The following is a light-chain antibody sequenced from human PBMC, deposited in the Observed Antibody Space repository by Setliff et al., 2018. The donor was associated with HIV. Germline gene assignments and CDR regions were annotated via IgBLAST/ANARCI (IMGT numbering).Light chain of an antibody. Sequence: QSALTQPASVSGSPGQSITISCTGTRTEIGDYDFVSWYQQHPGKAPKLIIFDVSDRPLGVSSRFSGSKSGNTASLTISGLQAEDEAHYSCCSYSILRPYVFGPGTQATV. CDR3: CSYSILRPYV. CDR2: DVS. CDR1: RTEIGDYDF. V-gene: IGLV2-14*01. J-gene: IGLJ1*01.